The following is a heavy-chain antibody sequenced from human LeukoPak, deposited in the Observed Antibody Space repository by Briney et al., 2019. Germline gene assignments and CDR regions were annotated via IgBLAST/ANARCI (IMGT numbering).Heavy chain of an antibody. CDR3: ARYRVTMVRGVIDNWFDP. CDR2: IIPIFGTA. Sequence: ASVKVSCKASGGTFSSYAISWVRQAPGQGLEWMGGIIPIFGTANYAQRFQGRVTITADESTSTAYMELSSLRSEDTAVYYCARYRVTMVRGVIDNWFDPWGQGTLVTVSS. D-gene: IGHD3-10*01. CDR1: GGTFSSYA. J-gene: IGHJ5*02. V-gene: IGHV1-69*13.